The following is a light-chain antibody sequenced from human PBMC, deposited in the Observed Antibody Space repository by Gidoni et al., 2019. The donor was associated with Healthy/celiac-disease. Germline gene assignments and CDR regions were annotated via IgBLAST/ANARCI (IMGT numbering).Light chain of an antibody. Sequence: QSALTQPASVSWSPCQSITISCTGTSSDVGGYNYVSWYQQHPGKAPKLMIYDVSNRPSGVSNRFSGSKSGNTASLTISGLQAEDEADYYCSSYTSSSTLVVFGGGTKLTVL. CDR1: SSDVGGYNY. V-gene: IGLV2-14*01. CDR3: SSYTSSSTLVV. J-gene: IGLJ2*01. CDR2: DVS.